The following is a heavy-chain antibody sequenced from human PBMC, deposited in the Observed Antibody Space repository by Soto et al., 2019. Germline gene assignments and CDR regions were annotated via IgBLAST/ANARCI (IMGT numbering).Heavy chain of an antibody. V-gene: IGHV4-59*08. CDR1: GGSTSSYY. D-gene: IGHD2-15*01. CDR2: MYYGGRT. J-gene: IGHJ5*02. Sequence: SETLSLTCTVSGGSTSSYYWSWIRQPPGKGLEWIGYMYYGGRTNYNPSLKSRVTISVDTSKMQVSLKLSSVTAADTAVYFCARGTPSPLIVRSSRGPWFDPWGQGTLVTVSS. CDR3: ARGTPSPLIVRSSRGPWFDP.